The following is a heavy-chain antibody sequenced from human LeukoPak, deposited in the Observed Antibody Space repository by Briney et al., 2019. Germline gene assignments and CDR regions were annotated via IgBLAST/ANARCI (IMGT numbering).Heavy chain of an antibody. CDR2: IYPGDSDT. D-gene: IGHD6-6*01. CDR1: GYSFTTYW. Sequence: GESLKISCKGSGYSFTTYWIGWVRQMPGKGLEWMGIIYPGDSDTKYSPSFQGQVTISADKAISTAYLQWSNLKASDTAMYYCARSMIAADYYRDWGQGTLVTVSS. V-gene: IGHV5-51*01. CDR3: ARSMIAADYYRD. J-gene: IGHJ4*02.